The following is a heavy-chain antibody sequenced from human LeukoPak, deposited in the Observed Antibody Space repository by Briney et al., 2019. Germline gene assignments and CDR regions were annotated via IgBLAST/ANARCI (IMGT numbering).Heavy chain of an antibody. CDR1: GFTFSSYA. CDR3: TKNSKVGANAMGWSPFDY. CDR2: ISGSGGST. V-gene: IGHV3-23*01. Sequence: GGSLRLSCAASGFTFSSYAMSWVRQAPGKGLEWVSAISGSGGSTYSADSVKGLFTISSDNSKITLYLQLNSLRADDTAVYYCTKNSKVGANAMGWSPFDYWGQGTLVTVSS. J-gene: IGHJ4*02. D-gene: IGHD1-26*01.